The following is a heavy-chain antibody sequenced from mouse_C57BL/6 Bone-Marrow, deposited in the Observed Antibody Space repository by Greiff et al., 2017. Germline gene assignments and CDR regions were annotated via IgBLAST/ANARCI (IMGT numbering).Heavy chain of an antibody. CDR2: ISDGGSYT. Sequence: EVKLVESGGGLVTPGGSLKLSCAASGFTFSSYAMSWVRQTPEKRLEWVATISDGGSYTYYPDNVKGRFTISRDDAKNNLYLQMSHLKSEDTAMYYGARDLLGFVYWGQGTLVTGSA. V-gene: IGHV5-4*01. CDR3: ARDLLGFVY. CDR1: GFTFSSYA. D-gene: IGHD2-10*01. J-gene: IGHJ3*01.